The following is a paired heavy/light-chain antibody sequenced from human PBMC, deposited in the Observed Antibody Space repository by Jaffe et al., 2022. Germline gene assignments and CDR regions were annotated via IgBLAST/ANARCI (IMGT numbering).Heavy chain of an antibody. CDR3: ARDLRDSSGYYPPGAPAASDAPDY. CDR1: GFTFSSYW. V-gene: IGHV3-74*01. J-gene: IGHJ4*02. D-gene: IGHD3-22*01. Sequence: EVQLVESGGGLVQPGGSLRLSCAASGFTFSSYWMHWVRQAPGKGLVWVSRINSDGSSTSYADSVKGRFTISRDNAKNTLYLQMNSLRAEDTAVYYCARDLRDSSGYYPPGAPAASDAPDYWGQGTLVTVSS. CDR2: INSDGSST.
Light chain of an antibody. CDR2: EDS. J-gene: IGLJ2*01. CDR3: YSTDSSGNHKAV. V-gene: IGLV3-10*01. Sequence: SYELTQPPSVSVSPGQTARITCSGDALPKKYAYWYQQKSGQAPVLVIYEDSKRPSGIPERFSGSSSGTMATLTISGAQVEDEADYYCYSTDSSGNHKAVFGGGTKLTVL. CDR1: ALPKKY.